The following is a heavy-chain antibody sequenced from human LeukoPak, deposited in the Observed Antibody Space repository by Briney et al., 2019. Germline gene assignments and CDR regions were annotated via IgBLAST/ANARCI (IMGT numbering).Heavy chain of an antibody. J-gene: IGHJ4*02. CDR2: IGGSGGST. CDR1: GFTFGSYA. CDR3: ATYYYGSGGLFRHFDY. D-gene: IGHD3-10*01. Sequence: GGSLRLSCAASGFTFGSYAMSWVRQAPGKGLEWVSTIGGSGGSTYFADSVKGRFTISRDNFRNTLYLQMNSLRAEDTAVYYCATYYYGSGGLFRHFDYWGQGTLVTVSS. V-gene: IGHV3-23*01.